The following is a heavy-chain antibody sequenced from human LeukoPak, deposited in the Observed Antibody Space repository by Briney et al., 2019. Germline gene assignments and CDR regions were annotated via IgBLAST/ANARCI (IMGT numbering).Heavy chain of an antibody. J-gene: IGHJ3*02. CDR1: GGTFSSYA. Sequence: SVKVSCKASGGTFSSYAISWVRQAPGQGLEWMGGIIPIFGTANYAQKFQGRVTITTDESTSTAYMELSSLRSEDTAVYYCATVLRFLEWPPGGRATAFDIWGQGTMVTVSS. V-gene: IGHV1-69*05. CDR2: IIPIFGTA. D-gene: IGHD3-3*01. CDR3: ATVLRFLEWPPGGRATAFDI.